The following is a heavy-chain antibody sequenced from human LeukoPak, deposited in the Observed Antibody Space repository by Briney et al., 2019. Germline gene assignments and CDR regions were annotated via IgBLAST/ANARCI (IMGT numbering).Heavy chain of an antibody. J-gene: IGHJ5*02. Sequence: SSETLSLTCTVSGGSISSYYWSWIRQPPGKGLEWIGYIYYSGSTKYNPSLKSRVTISVDTSKNQFSLKLSSVTAADTAVYYCARERSLTVAGTNWFDPWGQGTLVTVSS. CDR1: GGSISSYY. V-gene: IGHV4-59*12. CDR2: IYYSGST. CDR3: ARERSLTVAGTNWFDP. D-gene: IGHD6-19*01.